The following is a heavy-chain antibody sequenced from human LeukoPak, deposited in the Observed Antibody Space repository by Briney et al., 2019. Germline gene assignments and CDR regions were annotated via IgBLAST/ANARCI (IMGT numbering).Heavy chain of an antibody. Sequence: PGGSLRLSCAASGFTFSSYGMHWVRQAPGKGLEWVAVISYDGSNKYYADSVKGRFTISRDNSKNTLYLQMNSLRAEDTAVYYCAKDKEPDSGSYYMGGGFDYWGQGTLVTVSS. CDR1: GFTFSSYG. CDR2: ISYDGSNK. J-gene: IGHJ4*02. D-gene: IGHD1-26*01. CDR3: AKDKEPDSGSYYMGGGFDY. V-gene: IGHV3-30*18.